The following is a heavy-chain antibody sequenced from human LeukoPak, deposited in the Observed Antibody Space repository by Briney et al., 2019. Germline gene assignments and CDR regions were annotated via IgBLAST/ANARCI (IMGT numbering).Heavy chain of an antibody. V-gene: IGHV4-39*07. CDR1: GGSISSSSYY. J-gene: IGHJ4*02. CDR3: AREGGYCSGGSCYQGYFDY. Sequence: SETLSLTCTVSGGSISSSSYYWGWIRQPPGKGLEWIGSIHYSGATYYSPSLRSRVTISVDTSKNQFSLKLSSVTAADTAVYYCAREGGYCSGGSCYQGYFDYWGQGTLVTVSS. CDR2: IHYSGAT. D-gene: IGHD2-15*01.